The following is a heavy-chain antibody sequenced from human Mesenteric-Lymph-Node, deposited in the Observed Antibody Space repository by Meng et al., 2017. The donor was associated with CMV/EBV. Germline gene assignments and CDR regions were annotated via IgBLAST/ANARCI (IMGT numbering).Heavy chain of an antibody. V-gene: IGHV3-21*01. D-gene: IGHD3-16*01. CDR2: ISSSSSYI. Sequence: GESLKISCAASGFTFSSYSMNWVRQAPGKGLEWVSSISSSSSYIYYADSVKGRFTISRDNAKNSLYLQMNSLRVEDTAVYYCARDHNSKVVWGSYFFDYWGQGTLVTVSS. J-gene: IGHJ4*02. CDR3: ARDHNSKVVWGSYFFDY. CDR1: GFTFSSYS.